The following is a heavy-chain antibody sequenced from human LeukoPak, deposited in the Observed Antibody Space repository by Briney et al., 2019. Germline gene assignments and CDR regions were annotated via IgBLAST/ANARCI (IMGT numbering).Heavy chain of an antibody. CDR3: ARGRSGSGSYCMGCYYFDY. Sequence: PGGSLRLSCAASGFTFSSYSMNWVLQAPGKGLEWVSSISSSSSYIYYADSVKGRFTISRDNAKNSLYLQMNSLRAEDTAVYYCARGRSGSGSYCMGCYYFDYWGQGTLVTVSS. J-gene: IGHJ4*02. V-gene: IGHV3-21*01. CDR2: ISSSSSYI. D-gene: IGHD3-10*01. CDR1: GFTFSSYS.